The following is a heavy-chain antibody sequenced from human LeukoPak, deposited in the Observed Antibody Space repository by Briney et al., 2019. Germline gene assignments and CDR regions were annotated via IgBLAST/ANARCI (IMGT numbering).Heavy chain of an antibody. CDR2: IYYSGST. J-gene: IGHJ6*02. Sequence: SETLSLTCTVSGGSISSSSYYWGWIRQPPGKGLEWIGSIYYSGSTYYNPFLKSRVTISVDTSKNQFSLKLSSVTAADTAVYYCARSMDGMDVWGQGTTVTVSS. CDR3: ARSMDGMDV. V-gene: IGHV4-39*01. D-gene: IGHD2/OR15-2a*01. CDR1: GGSISSSSYY.